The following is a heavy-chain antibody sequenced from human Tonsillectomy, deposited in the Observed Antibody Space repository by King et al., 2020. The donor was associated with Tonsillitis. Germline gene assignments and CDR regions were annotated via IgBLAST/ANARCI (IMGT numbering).Heavy chain of an antibody. D-gene: IGHD3-10*01. CDR2: IYYSGGT. Sequence: VQLQESGPGLVKPSQTLSLTCTVSGGSISSGGYYWSWIRQHPGKGLEWVGYIYYSGGTYYNPSLESRLTISLDTSKNQFSLKLSSVTAADTAVYYCARNYGSGSNYDYYFDYWGQGTLVTVSS. V-gene: IGHV4-31*03. J-gene: IGHJ4*02. CDR1: GGSISSGGYY. CDR3: ARNYGSGSNYDYYFDY.